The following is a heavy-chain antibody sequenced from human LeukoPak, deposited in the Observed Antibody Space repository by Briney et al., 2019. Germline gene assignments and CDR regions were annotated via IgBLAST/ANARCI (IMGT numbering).Heavy chain of an antibody. CDR2: ISYDGSNK. CDR3: ARAGAALDTAMVLGYYFDY. Sequence: PGGSLRLSCAASGFTFSSYAMHWVRQAPGKGLEWVAVISYDGSNKYYADSVKGRFTISRDNSKNTLYLQMNSLRAEDTAVYYCARAGAALDTAMVLGYYFDYWGQGTLVTVSS. CDR1: GFTFSSYA. J-gene: IGHJ4*02. V-gene: IGHV3-30-3*01. D-gene: IGHD5-18*01.